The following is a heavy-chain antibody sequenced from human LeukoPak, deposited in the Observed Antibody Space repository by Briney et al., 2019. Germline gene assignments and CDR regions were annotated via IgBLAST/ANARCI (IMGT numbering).Heavy chain of an antibody. Sequence: GGSLRLSCAASGFAVSTNYLSWVRQAPGKGLEWVSVIYSDGSTYYTDSVKGRFTISRDNSKNTLYLQMNSLRPEDTAVYYCARDQRSESYYPWGWFDPWGQGTLVTVFS. CDR1: GFAVSTNY. V-gene: IGHV3-66*02. CDR3: ARDQRSESYYPWGWFDP. CDR2: IYSDGST. J-gene: IGHJ5*02. D-gene: IGHD1-26*01.